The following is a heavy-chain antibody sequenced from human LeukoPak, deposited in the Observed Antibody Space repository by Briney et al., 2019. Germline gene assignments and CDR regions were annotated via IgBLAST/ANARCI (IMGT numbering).Heavy chain of an antibody. Sequence: GASVKVSCKASGGTFNSYAISWVRQAPGQGLEWMGRIIPILGIANYAQKFQGRVTITTDESTSTAYMELSSLRSEDTAVYYCARVGICSSTSCYDYWGQGTLVTVSS. CDR1: GGTFNSYA. J-gene: IGHJ4*02. CDR2: IIPILGIA. CDR3: ARVGICSSTSCYDY. D-gene: IGHD2-2*01. V-gene: IGHV1-69*04.